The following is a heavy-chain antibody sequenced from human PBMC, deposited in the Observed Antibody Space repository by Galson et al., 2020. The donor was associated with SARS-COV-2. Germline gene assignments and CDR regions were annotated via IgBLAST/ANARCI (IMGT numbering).Heavy chain of an antibody. CDR1: GYTLTELS. CDR2: FDPEDGET. CDR3: ATTSPTGTSYWFDR. J-gene: IGHJ5*02. V-gene: IGHV1-24*01. Sequence: GESLKISCKVSGYTLTELSMHWVRQAPGKGLEWMGGFDPEDGETIYAQKFQGRVTMTEDTSTDTAYMELSSLRSEDTAVYYCATTSPTGTSYWFDRWGQGTLVTVSS. D-gene: IGHD1-1*01.